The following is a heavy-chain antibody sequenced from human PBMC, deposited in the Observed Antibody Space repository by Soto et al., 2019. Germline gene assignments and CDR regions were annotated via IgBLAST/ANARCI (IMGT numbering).Heavy chain of an antibody. CDR1: GISLSNTRMG. CDR2: FFSNDEK. CDR3: ARIRSCGCGCPYYFDS. V-gene: IGHV2-26*02. Sequence: QVTLKESGPVLVKPTERVTLTCTVSGISLSNTRMGVSWMRRRPGKALEWLAHFFSNDEKSYSTTLKGRSTIPTDTSTSLVVLTMTNMVPVDTATYYCARIRSCGCGCPYYFDSWGQGTLVTVSS. D-gene: IGHD2-21*02. J-gene: IGHJ4*02.